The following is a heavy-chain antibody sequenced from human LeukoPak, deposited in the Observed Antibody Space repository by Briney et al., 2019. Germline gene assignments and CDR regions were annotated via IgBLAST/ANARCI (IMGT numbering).Heavy chain of an antibody. Sequence: ASVKVSCKASGYIFISYTMHWVRQAPGQRLEWMGWINAGNGNTKYSQKFQGRVTITRDTSASTAYMELRSLRFDDTTVYYCARDAAYYDFWSGYYMGIHDYWGQGTLVTVSS. CDR2: INAGNGNT. D-gene: IGHD3-3*01. CDR3: ARDAAYYDFWSGYYMGIHDY. J-gene: IGHJ4*02. CDR1: GYIFISYT. V-gene: IGHV1-3*01.